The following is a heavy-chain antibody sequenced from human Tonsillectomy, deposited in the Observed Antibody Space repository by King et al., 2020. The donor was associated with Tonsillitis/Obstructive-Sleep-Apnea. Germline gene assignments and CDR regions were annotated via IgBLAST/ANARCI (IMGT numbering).Heavy chain of an antibody. D-gene: IGHD1-1*01. CDR1: GFTFSSYS. CDR3: ARAAPRNPLKLAYYYGMDV. V-gene: IGHV3-21*01. CDR2: ISSSSSYI. J-gene: IGHJ6*02. Sequence: VQLVESGGGLVKPGGSLRLSCAASGFTFSSYSINWVRQAPGKGLEWVSFISSSSSYIYYADSVKGRFTISRDNAKNSLSLQMNSLRAEDTAVYYCARAAPRNPLKLAYYYGMDVWGQGTTVTVSS.